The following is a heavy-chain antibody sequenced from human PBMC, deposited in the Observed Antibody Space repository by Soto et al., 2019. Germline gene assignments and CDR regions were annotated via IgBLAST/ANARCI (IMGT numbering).Heavy chain of an antibody. Sequence: QITLKESGPTLVKPTQTLTLTCTFSGFSLSTVAVGVGWIRQPPGKALEWLALIYWDDDKRYSPSLKSRLTITKDTSKNQVVLTMTNMDPVDTATYYCAHKGDGDRGFKYWGRGTLVTVSS. CDR1: GFSLSTVAVG. J-gene: IGHJ4*02. D-gene: IGHD3-16*01. CDR3: AHKGDGDRGFKY. CDR2: IYWDDDK. V-gene: IGHV2-5*02.